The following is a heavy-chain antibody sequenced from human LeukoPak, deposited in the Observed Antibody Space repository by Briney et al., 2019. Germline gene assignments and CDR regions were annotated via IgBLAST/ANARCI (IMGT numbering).Heavy chain of an antibody. Sequence: SETLSLTCTVSGDSIGSYYWSWIRQPPGKGLEWIGNIYYSGSTNYNPSLKSRVTISVDTSKNQFSLKLSSVTAADTAMYFCARLDRDASGDNWFDPWGQGTLVTVSS. J-gene: IGHJ5*02. D-gene: IGHD3-10*01. V-gene: IGHV4-59*08. CDR2: IYYSGST. CDR1: GDSIGSYY. CDR3: ARLDRDASGDNWFDP.